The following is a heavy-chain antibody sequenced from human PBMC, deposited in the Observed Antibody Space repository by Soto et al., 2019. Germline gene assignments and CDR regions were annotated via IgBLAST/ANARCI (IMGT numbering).Heavy chain of an antibody. V-gene: IGHV1-46*01. CDR2: INPSGGST. CDR3: ASSLGVPFYDSSRGAFDI. CDR1: GYTFTSYY. Sequence: VASVKVSCKASGYTFTSYYMHWVRQAPGQGLEWMGIINPSGGSTSYAQKFQGRVTMTRDTSTSTVYMELSSLRSEDTAVYYCASSLGVPFYDSSRGAFDIWGQGTMVTVSS. J-gene: IGHJ3*02. D-gene: IGHD3-22*01.